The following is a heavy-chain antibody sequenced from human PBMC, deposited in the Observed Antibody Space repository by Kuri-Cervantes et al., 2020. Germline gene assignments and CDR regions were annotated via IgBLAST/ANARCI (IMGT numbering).Heavy chain of an antibody. J-gene: IGHJ6*02. D-gene: IGHD2-2*01. Sequence: ASVKVSCKASGYTFTGYYMHWVRQAPGQGLEWMGWINPSGGSTSYAQKFQGRVTMTRDTSTSTVYMELSSLRSEDTAVYYCARWPDCSSTSCKYYYYYYGMDVWGQGTTVTVSS. V-gene: IGHV1-46*01. CDR2: INPSGGST. CDR1: GYTFTGYY. CDR3: ARWPDCSSTSCKYYYYYYGMDV.